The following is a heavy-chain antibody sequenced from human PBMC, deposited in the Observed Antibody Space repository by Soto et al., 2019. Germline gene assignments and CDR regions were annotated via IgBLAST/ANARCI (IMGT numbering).Heavy chain of an antibody. V-gene: IGHV6-1*01. CDR3: ARGTIYDSSGYFAIPDY. Sequence: PSQTLSLTCAISGDSVSSKSAAWNWIRQSPSRGLEWLGRTYYRSKWYNEYAVSVKSRITINPDTSKNQFSLKLSSVTAADTAVYYCARGTIYDSSGYFAIPDYWGQGTLVTVSS. J-gene: IGHJ4*02. D-gene: IGHD3-22*01. CDR1: GDSVSSKSAA. CDR2: TYYRSKWYN.